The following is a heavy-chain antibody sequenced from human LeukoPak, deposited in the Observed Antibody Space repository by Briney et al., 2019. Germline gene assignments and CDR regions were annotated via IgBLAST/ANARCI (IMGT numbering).Heavy chain of an antibody. V-gene: IGHV4-39*01. CDR3: ARPLSGSSGWHGEAFDI. Sequence: AETVSLTCTVSGGSISSSTYYWGWIRQPPGKGLEWIGSIYYSGSTYYNASLKSRVSIPADTSKNQFSLKRSSVTAADTAVYYCARPLSGSSGWHGEAFDIWGQGTKVALSS. CDR1: GGSISSSTYY. CDR2: IYYSGST. J-gene: IGHJ3*02. D-gene: IGHD6-25*01.